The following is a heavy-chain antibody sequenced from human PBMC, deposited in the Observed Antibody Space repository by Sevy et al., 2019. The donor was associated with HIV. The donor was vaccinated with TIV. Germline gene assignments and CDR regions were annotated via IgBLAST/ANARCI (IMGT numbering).Heavy chain of an antibody. J-gene: IGHJ3*02. Sequence: SETLSLTCTVSGGSISSGGYYWSWIRQHPGKGLEWIGYIYYSGSTYYNPSLKSRVTISVDTSKNQFSLKLSSLTAPDTAVYYCARDSRRQLVSSGAFDIWGQGTMVTVSS. D-gene: IGHD6-6*01. V-gene: IGHV4-31*03. CDR3: ARDSRRQLVSSGAFDI. CDR2: IYYSGST. CDR1: GGSISSGGYY.